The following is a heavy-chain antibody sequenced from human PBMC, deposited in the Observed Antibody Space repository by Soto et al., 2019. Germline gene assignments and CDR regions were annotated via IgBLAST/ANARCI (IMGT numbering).Heavy chain of an antibody. CDR2: IYQSGST. J-gene: IGHJ5*02. V-gene: IGHV4-30-2*01. CDR1: GAPITSGAYS. CDR3: ARDMSGCSSSDCYLSGWFDP. D-gene: IGHD2-21*02. Sequence: QLQLRESGSGLVKPSQTLSLTCTVSGAPITSGAYSWSWIRQPPGKGLEWIGFIYQSGSTHYNPSLKSRVTISVDRSKNHFSLQLTSLPAADTAVYYCARDMSGCSSSDCYLSGWFDPWGPGTLVTVSS.